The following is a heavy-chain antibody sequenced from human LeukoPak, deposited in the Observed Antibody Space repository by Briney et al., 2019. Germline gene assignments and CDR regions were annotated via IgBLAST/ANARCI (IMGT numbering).Heavy chain of an antibody. CDR1: GFTFSSRDW. D-gene: IGHD3-22*01. Sequence: GGSLRLSCVASGFTFSSRDWMTWVRQAPGKGLDWVANIKQDGREMYYVDSVKGRFTISRDNTQNSLFLHMSSLRAEDTAVYFCASSYFDNSLHAYDIWGQGTMVTVSS. J-gene: IGHJ3*02. CDR2: IKQDGREM. V-gene: IGHV3-7*01. CDR3: ASSYFDNSLHAYDI.